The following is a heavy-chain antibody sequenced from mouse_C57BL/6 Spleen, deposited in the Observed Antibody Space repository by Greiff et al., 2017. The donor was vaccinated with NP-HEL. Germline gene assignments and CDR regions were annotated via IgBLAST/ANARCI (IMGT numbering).Heavy chain of an antibody. V-gene: IGHV1-52*01. Sequence: VQLQQPGAELVRPGSSVKLSCKASGYTFTSYWMHWVKQRPIQGLEWIGNIDPSDSETHYNQKFKDKATLTVDKSSSTAYMQLSSLTSEDSAVYYCARFHDYDPYYFDYWGQGTTLTVSS. CDR2: IDPSDSET. CDR3: ARFHDYDPYYFDY. CDR1: GYTFTSYW. J-gene: IGHJ2*01. D-gene: IGHD2-4*01.